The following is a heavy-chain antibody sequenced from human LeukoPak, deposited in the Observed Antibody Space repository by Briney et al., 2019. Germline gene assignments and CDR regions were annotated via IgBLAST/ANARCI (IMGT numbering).Heavy chain of an antibody. D-gene: IGHD3-22*01. V-gene: IGHV3-7*03. CDR2: IKGDGSRK. J-gene: IGHJ4*02. CDR1: GFTFSNYW. CDR3: ATPLDYYDSSGYHQGGD. Sequence: GGSLRLSCAVSGFTFSNYWMTWVRQAPGKGLEWVANIKGDGSRKNCVDSLKGRFTISRDNAKNLLYLQMNNLRAEDTAVYYCATPLDYYDSSGYHQGGDWGQGTLVTVSS.